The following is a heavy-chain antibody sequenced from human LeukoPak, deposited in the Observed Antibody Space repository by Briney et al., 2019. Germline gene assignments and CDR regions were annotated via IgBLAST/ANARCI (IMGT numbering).Heavy chain of an antibody. D-gene: IGHD3-10*01. J-gene: IGHJ6*03. Sequence: GGSLRLSCAASGFIFNTHSMHWIRQGPGKGLVWVSRINRDGSTTTYADSVKGRFTVSRDNAKNTLYLQMHSLRVEDTAVYYCVRDVRGVGGDYYYMDVWGKGTTVTVSS. CDR2: INRDGSTT. V-gene: IGHV3-74*01. CDR1: GFIFNTHS. CDR3: VRDVRGVGGDYYYMDV.